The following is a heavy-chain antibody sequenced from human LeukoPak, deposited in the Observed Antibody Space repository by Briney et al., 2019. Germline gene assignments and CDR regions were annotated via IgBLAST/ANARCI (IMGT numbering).Heavy chain of an antibody. CDR2: FDPEDGET. V-gene: IGHV1-24*01. CDR3: ATDVNQYYYGSGSCYPY. D-gene: IGHD3-10*01. J-gene: IGHJ4*02. CDR1: GYTLTELS. Sequence: ASVKVSCKVSGYTLTELSMHWVRQAPGEGLEWMGGFDPEDGETIYAQKFQGRVTMTEDTSTDTAYMELSSLRSGDTAVYYCATDVNQYYYGSGSCYPYWGQGTLVTVSS.